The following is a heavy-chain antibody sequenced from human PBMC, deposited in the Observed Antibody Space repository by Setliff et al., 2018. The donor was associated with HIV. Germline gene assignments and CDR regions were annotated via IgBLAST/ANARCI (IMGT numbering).Heavy chain of an antibody. D-gene: IGHD4-17*01. CDR1: GFTFSRYW. CDR3: ARDPAYGAIDY. CDR2: IKEDGSEK. V-gene: IGHV3-7*03. Sequence: GGSLRLSCAASGFTFSRYWMSWVRQAPGKGLEWVANIKEDGSEKYYVDSVKGRFTISRDNDQKSLYLQMNSLRVEDTAVYYCARDPAYGAIDYWGQGTLVTAPQ. J-gene: IGHJ4*02.